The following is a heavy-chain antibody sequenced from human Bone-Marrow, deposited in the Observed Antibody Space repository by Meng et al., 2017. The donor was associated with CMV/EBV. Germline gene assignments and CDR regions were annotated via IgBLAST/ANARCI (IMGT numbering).Heavy chain of an antibody. CDR1: GFTFSGSA. CDR2: IRYDGSNK. CDR3: AKDRGSLLWFGETPDY. D-gene: IGHD3-10*01. Sequence: GESLKISCAASGFTFSGSAMHWVRQAPGKGLEWVAFIRYDGSNKYYADSVKGRFTISRDNSKNTLYLQMNSLRAEDTAVYYCAKDRGSLLWFGETPDYWGQGTLVTVSS. J-gene: IGHJ4*02. V-gene: IGHV3-30*02.